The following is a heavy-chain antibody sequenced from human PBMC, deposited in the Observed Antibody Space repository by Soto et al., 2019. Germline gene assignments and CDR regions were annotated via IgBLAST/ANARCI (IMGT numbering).Heavy chain of an antibody. CDR2: FDPEDGET. Sequence: ASVKVSCKVSGYTLTELSMHWVRQAPGKGLEWMGGFDPEDGETIYAQKFQGRVTMTEDTSTDTAYMELSSLRSEDTAVYYCATINKASYYDILTGRTNDAFDIWGQGTMVTVSS. CDR3: ATINKASYYDILTGRTNDAFDI. D-gene: IGHD3-9*01. J-gene: IGHJ3*02. CDR1: GYTLTELS. V-gene: IGHV1-24*01.